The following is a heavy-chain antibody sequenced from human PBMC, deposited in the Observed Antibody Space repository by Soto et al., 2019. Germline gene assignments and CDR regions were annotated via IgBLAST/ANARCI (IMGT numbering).Heavy chain of an antibody. J-gene: IGHJ4*02. D-gene: IGHD6-13*01. V-gene: IGHV3-23*01. CDR1: GFTFSSYA. CDR3: AREALSSSW. Sequence: GGSLRLSCAASGFTFSSYAMSWVRQAPGKGLEWVSDISGSGSTTYYADSVKGRFTISRDNSKNSLYLQMNSLRAEDTAVYYCAREALSSSWRGQGTLVTVSS. CDR2: ISGSGSTT.